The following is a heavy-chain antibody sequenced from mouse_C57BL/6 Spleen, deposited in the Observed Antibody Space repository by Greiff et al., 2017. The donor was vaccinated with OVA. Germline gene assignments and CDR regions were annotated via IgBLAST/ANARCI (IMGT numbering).Heavy chain of an antibody. CDR1: GYSITSGYY. V-gene: IGHV3-6*01. Sequence: ESGPGLVKPSQSLSLTCSVTGYSITSGYYWNWIRQFPGNKLEWMGYISYDGSNNYNPSLKNRISITRDTSKNQFFLKLNSVTTEDTATYYCARDGGNYDYFDYWGQGTTLTVPS. D-gene: IGHD2-1*01. CDR3: ARDGGNYDYFDY. J-gene: IGHJ2*01. CDR2: ISYDGSN.